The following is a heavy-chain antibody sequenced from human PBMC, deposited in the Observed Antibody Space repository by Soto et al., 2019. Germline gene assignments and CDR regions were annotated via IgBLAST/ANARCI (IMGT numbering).Heavy chain of an antibody. CDR2: ISPHNGYT. CDR1: GYTFTSHN. J-gene: IGHJ4*02. V-gene: IGHV1-18*01. CDR3: ARDVRRTTPHYFDY. Sequence: QVQLEQSGPEVKKPGASVKVSCKTSGYTFTSHNINWVRQAPGQGLEWVGWISPHNGYTDAAQKFQGRVTMTADSATETVYMELGRLNSDDTAVYYCARDVRRTTPHYFDYWGQGTLVTVSS.